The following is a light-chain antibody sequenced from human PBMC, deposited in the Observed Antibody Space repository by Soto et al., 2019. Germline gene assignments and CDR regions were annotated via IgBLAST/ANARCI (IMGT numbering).Light chain of an antibody. V-gene: IGLV2-14*01. J-gene: IGLJ2*01. CDR1: SSDVGDYIS. CDR3: TSYTGSSTLI. Sequence: QSVLTQPASVSGSPGQSISISCTGPSSDVGDYISVSWFQQHPGKAPKLMIYEVSNRPSGVSNRFSGSKSANTASLTISGLQAEDEADYYCTSYTGSSTLIFGGGTKVTVL. CDR2: EVS.